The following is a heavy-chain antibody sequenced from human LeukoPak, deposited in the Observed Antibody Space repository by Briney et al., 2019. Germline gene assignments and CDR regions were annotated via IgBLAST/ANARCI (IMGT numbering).Heavy chain of an antibody. V-gene: IGHV1-8*03. CDR2: MNPNSGNT. CDR1: GYTFTSYD. D-gene: IGHD2-15*01. CDR3: ARGPVRYCSGGSCYDYFDY. Sequence: ASVRVSCKASGYTFTSYDINWVRQAPGQGLEWMGWMNPNSGNTGYAQKFQGRVTIGRNISRSTAYMELSSLRSEDTAVYYCARGPVRYCSGGSCYDYFDYWGQGTLVTVSS. J-gene: IGHJ4*02.